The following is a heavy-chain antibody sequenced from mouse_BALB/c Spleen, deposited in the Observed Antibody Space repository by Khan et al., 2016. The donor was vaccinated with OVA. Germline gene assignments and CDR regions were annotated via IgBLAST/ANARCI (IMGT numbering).Heavy chain of an antibody. Sequence: QVQLQQSGAELMQPGASVTISCKATGYTFSMYWIEWVKQRPGHGLEWIGDILPGSGSTNNNETFKGKATFTADTSSNTAYMQLSSLTSEDSAVYYCARGGYNPAMDYWGQGTSVTVSS. J-gene: IGHJ4*01. CDR3: ARGGYNPAMDY. V-gene: IGHV1-9*01. CDR1: GYTFSMYW. D-gene: IGHD1-3*01. CDR2: ILPGSGST.